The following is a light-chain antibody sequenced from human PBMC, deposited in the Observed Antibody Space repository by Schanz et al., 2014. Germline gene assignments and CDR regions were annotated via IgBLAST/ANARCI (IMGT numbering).Light chain of an antibody. Sequence: QSALTQPASVSGSPGQSITISCTGTNGDFGGYKYISWYQQHPGKAPKLMIYEVSNRPSGVPDRFSGSKSGNTASLAVSGLQAEDEADYYCSSYAGSNKWVFGGGTKLTVL. CDR3: SSYAGSNKWV. V-gene: IGLV2-8*01. J-gene: IGLJ2*01. CDR1: NGDFGGYKY. CDR2: EVS.